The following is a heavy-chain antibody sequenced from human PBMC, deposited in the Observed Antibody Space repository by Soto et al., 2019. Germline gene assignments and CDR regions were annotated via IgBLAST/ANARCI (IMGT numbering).Heavy chain of an antibody. V-gene: IGHV3-30-3*01. D-gene: IGHD2-21*01. CDR1: GFAVSSYS. CDR3: TRGRSMIANDDFEY. CDR2: MSFDGNSK. Sequence: GGSLRLSCAASGFAVSSYSMHWARQSPGKGLEWVAAMSFDGNSKYFADSVKGRFKISRDTSKNTWSLEMESLGVEDSALYHCTRGRSMIANDDFEYWGQGTQVTVSS. J-gene: IGHJ4*02.